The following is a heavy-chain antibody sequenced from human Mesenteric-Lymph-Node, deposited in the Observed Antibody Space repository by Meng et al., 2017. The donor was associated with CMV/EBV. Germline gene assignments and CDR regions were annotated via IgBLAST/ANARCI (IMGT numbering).Heavy chain of an antibody. Sequence: SGDSISSYYWTWIRQPPGKGLEWIGYIHYSGSANSNPSLESRVTMSVDTSKNQFSLKLSSVTAADTAVYYCAREAPVSSSSHLSFDSWGLGTLVTVSS. CDR1: GDSISSYY. V-gene: IGHV4-59*01. J-gene: IGHJ4*02. D-gene: IGHD6-6*01. CDR2: IHYSGSA. CDR3: AREAPVSSSSHLSFDS.